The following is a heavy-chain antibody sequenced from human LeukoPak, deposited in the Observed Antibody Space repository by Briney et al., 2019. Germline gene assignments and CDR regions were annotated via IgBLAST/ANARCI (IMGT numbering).Heavy chain of an antibody. Sequence: GGSLRLSCAASGFTFGNYAMHWVRQAPGKGLEYVSGVNSNGGNTYYTNSVKGRFTVSRDNSKNTLYLQMGSLRAEDMAVYYCARVGDIDAFDIWGQGTMVTVSS. V-gene: IGHV3-64*01. D-gene: IGHD2-15*01. CDR1: GFTFGNYA. J-gene: IGHJ3*02. CDR2: VNSNGGNT. CDR3: ARVGDIDAFDI.